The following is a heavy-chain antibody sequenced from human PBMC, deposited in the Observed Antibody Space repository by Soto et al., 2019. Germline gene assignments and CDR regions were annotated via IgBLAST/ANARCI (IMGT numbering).Heavy chain of an antibody. D-gene: IGHD2-2*01. Sequence: ASVKVSCKASGYTFTSYYMHWVRQAPGQGLEGMGIINPSGGSTSYAQKFQGRVTMTRDTSTSTVYMELSSLRSEDTAVYYCARVAALGYCISTSCYLDYYGMDVWGQGTTVTVSS. J-gene: IGHJ6*02. CDR3: ARVAALGYCISTSCYLDYYGMDV. CDR1: GYTFTSYY. V-gene: IGHV1-46*01. CDR2: INPSGGST.